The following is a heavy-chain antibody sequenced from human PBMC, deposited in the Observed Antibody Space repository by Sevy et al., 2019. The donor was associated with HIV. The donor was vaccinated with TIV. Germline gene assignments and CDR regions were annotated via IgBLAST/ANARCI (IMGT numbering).Heavy chain of an antibody. CDR1: GFTFSNYW. Sequence: GGSLRLSCAASGFTFSNYWMSWVRQAPGKGLEWVANIKEDGSENYYVDSVKGRFTIPRDNAKNSLYLQMNSLRAEDTAVYYCARVGGCSSTSCFAYWFDPWGQGTLVTVSS. J-gene: IGHJ5*02. V-gene: IGHV3-7*03. D-gene: IGHD2-2*01. CDR2: IKEDGSEN. CDR3: ARVGGCSSTSCFAYWFDP.